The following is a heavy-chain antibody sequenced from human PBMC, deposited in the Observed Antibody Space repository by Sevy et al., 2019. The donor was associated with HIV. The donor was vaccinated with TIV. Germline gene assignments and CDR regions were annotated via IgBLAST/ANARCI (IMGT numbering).Heavy chain of an antibody. D-gene: IGHD3-22*01. Sequence: SETLSLTCTVSGGSISSGGYYWSWIRQHPGKGLEWIGYIYYSGSTYYNPSLKSRVTISVDTSKNQFSLKLSSVTAADTAAYYCARWGYYDSSGYYVFDYWGQGTLVTVSS. CDR2: IYYSGST. CDR1: GGSISSGGYY. V-gene: IGHV4-31*03. J-gene: IGHJ4*02. CDR3: ARWGYYDSSGYYVFDY.